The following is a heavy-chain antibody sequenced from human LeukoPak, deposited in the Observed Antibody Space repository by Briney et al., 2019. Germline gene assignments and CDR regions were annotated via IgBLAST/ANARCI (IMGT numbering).Heavy chain of an antibody. D-gene: IGHD6-13*01. Sequence: GGSLRLSCAASGFTFSSYAMSWVRQAPGKGLEWVSAISGSGGSTYYADSVKGRFTISRDNSKSTLYLQMDSLRAEDTAVYYCAKDGSSWYPVYFDYWGQGTLVTVSS. CDR2: ISGSGGST. V-gene: IGHV3-23*01. J-gene: IGHJ4*02. CDR1: GFTFSSYA. CDR3: AKDGSSWYPVYFDY.